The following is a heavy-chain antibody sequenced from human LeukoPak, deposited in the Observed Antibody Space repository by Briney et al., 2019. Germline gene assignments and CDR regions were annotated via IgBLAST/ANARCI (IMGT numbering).Heavy chain of an antibody. CDR3: ARANIVVVPVAEFFFDN. V-gene: IGHV1-18*01. J-gene: IGHJ4*02. CDR2: INAYNGDT. D-gene: IGHD2-21*01. Sequence: ASVKVSCKASGYVFTSYGISWVRKAPGQGLEWLGWINAYNGDTKFAQKFQGRVTMTTDTSTRTAYMDVRGLRSDDTAVYYCARANIVVVPVAEFFFDNWGQGTLVTVSS. CDR1: GYVFTSYG.